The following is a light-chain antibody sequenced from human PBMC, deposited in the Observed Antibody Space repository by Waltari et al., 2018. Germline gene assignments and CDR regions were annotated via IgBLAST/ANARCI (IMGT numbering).Light chain of an antibody. Sequence: DIQMTQSPSPLSASVGHRVTITCRASQGISNYLAWYQQKTGKVPKLLIYAASTLPSGVPSRFSGSRSGTDFTLTISSLQPEDVATYYCQKYNSAPWTFGQGTKVEIK. J-gene: IGKJ1*01. V-gene: IGKV1-27*01. CDR2: AAS. CDR1: QGISNY. CDR3: QKYNSAPWT.